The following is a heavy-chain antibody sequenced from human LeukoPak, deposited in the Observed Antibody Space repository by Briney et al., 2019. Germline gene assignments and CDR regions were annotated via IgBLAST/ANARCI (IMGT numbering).Heavy chain of an antibody. J-gene: IGHJ5*02. V-gene: IGHV1-18*01. Sequence: ASVKVSCKASGYTFTSYGISWVRQAPGQGLEWMGWISAYNGNTNYAQKLQGRVTMTTDTSTSTAYMELRSLRSDDTAVYYCARAPSGPNHAFGVVTQNHRFDPWGQGTLVTVSS. CDR1: GYTFTSYG. CDR3: ARAPSGPNHAFGVVTQNHRFDP. CDR2: ISAYNGNT. D-gene: IGHD3-3*01.